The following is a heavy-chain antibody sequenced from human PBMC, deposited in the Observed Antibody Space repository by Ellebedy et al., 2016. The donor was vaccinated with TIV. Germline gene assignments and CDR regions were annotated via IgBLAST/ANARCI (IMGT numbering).Heavy chain of an antibody. CDR3: ARGKGPGSFLVDF. CDR1: GFTSSGYA. V-gene: IGHV3-30*04. J-gene: IGHJ4*02. Sequence: GESLKISCAASGFTSSGYAMHWVRQSPGKGLAWVAFMSGDGGVQHYADSVKGRFTVSRDNPKSTVYLQMNSRRAEDTALYFCARGKGPGSFLVDFWGQGTLVTVSS. CDR2: MSGDGGVQ.